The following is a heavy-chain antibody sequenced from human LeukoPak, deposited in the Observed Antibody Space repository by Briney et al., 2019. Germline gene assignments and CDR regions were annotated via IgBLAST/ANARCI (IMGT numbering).Heavy chain of an antibody. J-gene: IGHJ5*02. CDR3: ARGHGSNWNYVWWFDP. CDR1: GGSFSGYY. D-gene: IGHD1-7*01. Sequence: SETLSLTCAVYGGSFSGYYWSWIRQPPGKGLEWIGEINHSGSTNYNPSLKSRVTISEDTSKKQFSLKLSSVTAADTAVYYCARGHGSNWNYVWWFDPWGQGTLVTVSS. CDR2: INHSGST. V-gene: IGHV4-34*01.